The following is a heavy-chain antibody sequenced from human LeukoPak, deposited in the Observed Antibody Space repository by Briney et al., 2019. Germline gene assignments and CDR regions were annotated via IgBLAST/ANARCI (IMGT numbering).Heavy chain of an antibody. Sequence: ASVKVSCKASGYTFTGYYMHWVRQAPGQGLEWMGWINPNSGGTKYAQKFQGRVTMTRDTSISTAYMELSRLRSDDTAIYYCARDPDTAMVDADDYWGQGTLVTVSS. CDR1: GYTFTGYY. CDR3: ARDPDTAMVDADDY. J-gene: IGHJ4*02. D-gene: IGHD5-18*01. V-gene: IGHV1-2*02. CDR2: INPNSGGT.